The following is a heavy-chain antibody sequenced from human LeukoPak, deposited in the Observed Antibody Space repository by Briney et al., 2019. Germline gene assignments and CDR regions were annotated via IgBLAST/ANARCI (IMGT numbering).Heavy chain of an antibody. CDR1: GFTFSTYW. CDR3: ARRKGDV. Sequence: PGGSLRLSCAASGFTFSTYWMSWVRQAPGKGLEWVAILNQDGSEKYYVDSVKGRFTISRDNAENSLYLQMNSLRVGDTAIYYCARRKGDVWGQGTTVTVSS. J-gene: IGHJ6*02. V-gene: IGHV3-7*05. CDR2: LNQDGSEK.